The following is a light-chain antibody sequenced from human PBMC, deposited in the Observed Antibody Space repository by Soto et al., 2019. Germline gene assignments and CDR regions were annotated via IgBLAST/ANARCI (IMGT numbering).Light chain of an antibody. J-gene: IGKJ2*01. CDR3: QQRSAWPRNT. Sequence: DIVLTQFPATLSLSPGERATLSCRASQRVSSYLAWYQRKTGQSPRLLIYDISNRATGIPARFIGSGSGTDFTLNISSLEPEDSAVYYCQQRSAWPRNTFGQGTKLEIK. V-gene: IGKV3-11*01. CDR2: DIS. CDR1: QRVSSY.